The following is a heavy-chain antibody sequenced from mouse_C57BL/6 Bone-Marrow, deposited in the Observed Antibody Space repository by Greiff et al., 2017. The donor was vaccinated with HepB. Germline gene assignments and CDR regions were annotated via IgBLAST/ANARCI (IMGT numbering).Heavy chain of an antibody. CDR1: GYSITSVYY. CDR3: AREEGLTGTDFDY. V-gene: IGHV3-6*01. J-gene: IGHJ2*01. Sequence: DVQLQESGPGLVKPSQSLSLTCSVTGYSITSVYYWNWIRQFPGNQLEWMGYISYDGSNNYNPSLKNRISITRDTSKNQFFLKLNSVTTEDTATYYCAREEGLTGTDFDYWGQGTTLTVSS. D-gene: IGHD4-1*01. CDR2: ISYDGSN.